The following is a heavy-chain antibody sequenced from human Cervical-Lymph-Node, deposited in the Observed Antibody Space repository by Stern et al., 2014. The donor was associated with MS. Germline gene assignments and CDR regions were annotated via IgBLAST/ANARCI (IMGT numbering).Heavy chain of an antibody. Sequence: QVQLVQSGAEVKKPGSSVKVSCKASGGTFSSYEISWVRQAPGQGLEWMGGIIPALGTPTYAQKFQDRVTISADESTSTAYMELSTLKSEDTAIYFCARAYTYYSHSAAYWGQGTLVTVSS. CDR1: GGTFSSYE. J-gene: IGHJ4*02. CDR3: ARAYTYYSHSAAY. CDR2: IIPALGTP. V-gene: IGHV1-69*01. D-gene: IGHD3-22*01.